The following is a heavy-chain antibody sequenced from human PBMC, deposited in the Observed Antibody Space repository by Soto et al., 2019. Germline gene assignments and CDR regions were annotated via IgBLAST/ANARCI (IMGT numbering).Heavy chain of an antibody. CDR3: ARALVDCSGGSCYSFHAFDM. D-gene: IGHD2-15*01. CDR2: IYYSGST. J-gene: IGHJ3*02. CDR1: GGSISSSGSF. V-gene: IGHV4-39*01. Sequence: SETLSLTCTVSGGSISSSGSFWGWIRQPPGKGLEWIGNIYYSGSTYYNPSLKSRVSISVDTSKTQFSLRLSSVTAADTAVYYCARALVDCSGGSCYSFHAFDMWGQGTMATVS.